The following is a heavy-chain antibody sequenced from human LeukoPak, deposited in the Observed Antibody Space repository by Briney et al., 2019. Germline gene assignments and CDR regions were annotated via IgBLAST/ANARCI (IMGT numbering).Heavy chain of an antibody. CDR2: IYSGGST. Sequence: GGSLRLSCAASGFTVSSNYMSWVRQAPGKGLEWVSVIYSGGSTYYADSVKGRFTISRDNSKNTLYLQMNSLRAEDTAVYYCARVRPPYYGSGSPDYYYGMDVWGQGTTVTVSS. D-gene: IGHD3-10*01. CDR3: ARVRPPYYGSGSPDYYYGMDV. CDR1: GFTVSSNY. V-gene: IGHV3-66*01. J-gene: IGHJ6*02.